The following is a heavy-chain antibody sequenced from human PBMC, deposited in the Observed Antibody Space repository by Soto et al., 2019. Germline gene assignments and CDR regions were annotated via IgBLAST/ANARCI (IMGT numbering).Heavy chain of an antibody. V-gene: IGHV1-18*01. Sequence: ASVKVSCKASGYTFTSYGISWVRQAPGQGLEWMGWISAYNGNTNYAQKLQGRVTMTTDTSTSTAYKEMRSLRSDDTAVYYCAREVWGGSGSYYPLPNNWFDPWGQGTLVTVSS. CDR1: GYTFTSYG. CDR3: AREVWGGSGSYYPLPNNWFDP. CDR2: ISAYNGNT. D-gene: IGHD3-10*01. J-gene: IGHJ5*02.